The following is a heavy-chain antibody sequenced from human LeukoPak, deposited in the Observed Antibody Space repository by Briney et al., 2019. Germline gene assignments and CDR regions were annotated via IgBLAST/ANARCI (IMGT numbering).Heavy chain of an antibody. Sequence: SETLSLTCTVSGGSISSSSYYWGWIRQPPGKGLEWIGSIYYSGSTYYNPSLKSRVTISVDTSKNQFSLKLSSVTAADTAVYYCARVGGWVAAAGDYFDYWGQGTLVTVSS. D-gene: IGHD6-13*01. CDR2: IYYSGST. J-gene: IGHJ4*02. CDR1: GGSISSSSYY. V-gene: IGHV4-39*07. CDR3: ARVGGWVAAAGDYFDY.